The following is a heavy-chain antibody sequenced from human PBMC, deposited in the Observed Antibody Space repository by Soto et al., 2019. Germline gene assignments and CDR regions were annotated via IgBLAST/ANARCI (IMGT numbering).Heavy chain of an antibody. J-gene: IGHJ4*02. CDR3: ARDIGYCSGGSCFRPFDY. Sequence: QVQLVQSGAEVKKPGASVKVSCKASGYTFTSYGISWVRQAPGQGLEWMGWISAYNGNTNYAQKRQGRVTMTTDTSTSTAYMELRSLRSDDTAVYYCARDIGYCSGGSCFRPFDYWGQGTLVTVSS. V-gene: IGHV1-18*01. CDR2: ISAYNGNT. D-gene: IGHD2-15*01. CDR1: GYTFTSYG.